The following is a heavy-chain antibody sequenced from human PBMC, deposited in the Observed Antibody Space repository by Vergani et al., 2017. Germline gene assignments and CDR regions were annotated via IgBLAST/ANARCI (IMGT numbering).Heavy chain of an antibody. Sequence: EVQLVESGGGLVQPGRSLRLSCAASGFTFDDYAMHWVRQAPGKGLEWVSGISWNSGSIGYADSVKGRFTISRDNAKNSLYLQMNSLRAEDTAVYYCAKRLQGWYFDLWGRGTLVTVSS. CDR2: ISWNSGSI. J-gene: IGHJ2*01. CDR3: AKRLQGWYFDL. V-gene: IGHV3-9*01. CDR1: GFTFDDYA.